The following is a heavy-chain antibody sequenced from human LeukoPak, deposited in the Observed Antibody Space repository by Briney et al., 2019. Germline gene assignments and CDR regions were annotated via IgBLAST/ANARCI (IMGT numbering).Heavy chain of an antibody. J-gene: IGHJ4*02. CDR1: GFTFSSYS. D-gene: IGHD6-6*01. V-gene: IGHV3-21*01. CDR3: AREEDSSSYFDY. Sequence: TPGGSLRLSCAASGFTFSSYSMNWVRQAPGKGLEWVSSISSSSSYIYYADSVKGRFTISRDNAKNSLYLQMNSLRAEDTAVYYCAREEDSSSYFDYWGQGTLVTVSS. CDR2: ISSSSSYI.